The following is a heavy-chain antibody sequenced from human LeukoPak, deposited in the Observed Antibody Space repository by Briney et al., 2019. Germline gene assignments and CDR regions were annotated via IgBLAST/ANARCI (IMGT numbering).Heavy chain of an antibody. CDR1: GYSISSGYY. Sequence: PSETLSLTCAVSGYSISSGYYWGWIRQPPGKGLEWIGSIYHSGSTYYNPSLKSRVTISVDTSKNQFSLKLSSVTAADTAVYYCARLSVVVVPAAIPIPFDPWGQGTLVTVSS. CDR2: IYHSGST. CDR3: ARLSVVVVPAAIPIPFDP. J-gene: IGHJ5*02. D-gene: IGHD2-2*02. V-gene: IGHV4-38-2*01.